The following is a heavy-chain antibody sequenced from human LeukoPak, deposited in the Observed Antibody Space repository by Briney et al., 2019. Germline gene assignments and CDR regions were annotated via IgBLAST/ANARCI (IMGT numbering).Heavy chain of an antibody. J-gene: IGHJ4*02. V-gene: IGHV4-34*01. CDR3: ARHPPGGYYYDSSGYYYFDY. CDR2: INHSGST. D-gene: IGHD3-22*01. CDR1: GGSFSGYY. Sequence: SETLSLTCAVYGGSFSGYYWSWIRQPPGKGLEWIGEINHSGSTNYNPSLKSRVTISVDTSKNQFSLKLSSVTAADTAVYYCARHPPGGYYYDSSGYYYFDYWGQGTLVTVSS.